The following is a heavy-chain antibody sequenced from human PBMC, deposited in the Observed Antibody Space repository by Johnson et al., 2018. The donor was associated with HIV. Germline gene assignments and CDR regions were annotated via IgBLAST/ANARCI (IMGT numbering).Heavy chain of an antibody. J-gene: IGHJ3*01. CDR2: ISFDGNLK. Sequence: QEKLVESGGGVVQPGKSLTLSCVGSGLSFSNFGIHWVRQAPGKGPEWVAVISFDGNLKKYADFVKGRFTISRDNSKNMVYLQMNSLRPEDTAVYYCARDGRDLVTRGSFDVWGQGTVVTVSS. CDR3: ARDGRDLVTRGSFDV. V-gene: IGHV3-30*03. D-gene: IGHD3-9*01. CDR1: GLSFSNFG.